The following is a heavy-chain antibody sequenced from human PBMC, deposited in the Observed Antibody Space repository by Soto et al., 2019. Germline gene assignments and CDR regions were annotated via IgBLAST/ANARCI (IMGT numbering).Heavy chain of an antibody. J-gene: IGHJ1*01. Sequence: GGSLRLSCAASGFTFSSYAMSWVRQAPGKGLEWVSAISGSGGSTYYADSVKGRFTIARDNSKNTLYLQRNSLRAEDTAVYYCAKGPSRSIWEYFQHWGQGTLVTVSS. CDR2: ISGSGGST. V-gene: IGHV3-23*01. CDR1: GFTFSSYA. CDR3: AKGPSRSIWEYFQH. D-gene: IGHD6-6*01.